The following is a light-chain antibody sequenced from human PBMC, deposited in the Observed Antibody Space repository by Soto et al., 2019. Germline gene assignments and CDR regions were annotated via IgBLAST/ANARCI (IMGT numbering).Light chain of an antibody. CDR3: QQYSSSRT. Sequence: EIVLTQSPSTLSLSPGERATLSCRASQSVSSYLAWYQQKPGQAPRLLIYDASNRATGIPVRFSGSGSETDFTLTISRLEPEDFAVYYCQQYSSSRTFGQGTKVDIK. J-gene: IGKJ1*01. V-gene: IGKV3-11*01. CDR2: DAS. CDR1: QSVSSY.